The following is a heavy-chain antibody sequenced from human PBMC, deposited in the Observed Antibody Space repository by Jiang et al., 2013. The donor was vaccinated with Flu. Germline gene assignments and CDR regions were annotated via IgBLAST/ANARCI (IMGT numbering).Heavy chain of an antibody. CDR3: AKLTRGXRTLSCYLDY. D-gene: IGHD2-2*01. Sequence: GAEVKKPGESLKISCKGSGYSFNSYWIGWVRQMPGKGLEWMGIINPADSQTRYSPSFEGQVTISADKSISTAYLQWSSLRASDTAMYYCAKLTRGXRTLSCYLDYWGQG. CDR2: INPADSQT. J-gene: IGHJ4*02. V-gene: IGHV5-51*01. CDR1: GYSFNSYW.